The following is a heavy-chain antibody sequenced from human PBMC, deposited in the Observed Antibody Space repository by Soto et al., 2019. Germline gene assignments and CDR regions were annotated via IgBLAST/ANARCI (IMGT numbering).Heavy chain of an antibody. V-gene: IGHV4-59*08. J-gene: IGHJ6*02. CDR2: VHHSWGS. D-gene: IGHD1-26*01. Sequence: SETLSLTCTVSGGSISSYYWSWFRQSPGKRMEWIGYVHHSWGSSYNPSLQSRVAISLDTSKSQFSLKVTSVTATDTAVYYCARRGFRTLPGGVGVWGQGTTGTVSS. CDR3: ARRGFRTLPGGVGV. CDR1: GGSISSYY.